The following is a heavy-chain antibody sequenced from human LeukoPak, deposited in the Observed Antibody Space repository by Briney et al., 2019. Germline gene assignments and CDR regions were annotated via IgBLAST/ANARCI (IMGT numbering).Heavy chain of an antibody. V-gene: IGHV3-74*01. D-gene: IGHD3-10*01. J-gene: IGHJ4*02. CDR1: GFTFTSYW. CDR2: INSDGRSI. Sequence: PGGSLRLSCAASGFTFTSYWMHWVRQGPGKGLVWVSRINSDGRSISYADSVKGRFTISRDNAKNTLYLQMNSLRAEDTAVYYCARDFYYGSGSLDRWGQGTLVTVSS. CDR3: ARDFYYGSGSLDR.